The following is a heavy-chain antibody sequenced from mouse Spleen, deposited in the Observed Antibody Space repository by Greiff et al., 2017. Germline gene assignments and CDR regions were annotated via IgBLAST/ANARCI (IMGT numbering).Heavy chain of an antibody. J-gene: IGHJ1*01. CDR1: GFTFSDYY. V-gene: IGHV5-16*01. CDR3: ATLGVYGYFDV. Sequence: EVHLVESEGGLVQPGSSMKLSCTASGFTFSDYYMAWVRQVPEKGLEWVANINYDGSSTYYLDSLKSRFIISRDNAKNILYLQMSSLKSEDTATYYCATLGVYGYFDVWGAGTTVTVSS. D-gene: IGHD4-1*01. CDR2: INYDGSST.